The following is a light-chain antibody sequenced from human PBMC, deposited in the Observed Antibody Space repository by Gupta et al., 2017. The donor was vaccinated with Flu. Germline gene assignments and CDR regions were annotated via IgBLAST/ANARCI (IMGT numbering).Light chain of an antibody. J-gene: IGLJ2*01. CDR3: AAWDDSLNGPV. Sequence: TVNWYQQLPGMVHKVLIDNNNQRPSGDPARVSGSKYGTSAFQAISGLQSEDEADDYCAAWDDSLNGPVFGGGTKLIV. CDR1: T. V-gene: IGLV1-44*01. CDR2: NNN.